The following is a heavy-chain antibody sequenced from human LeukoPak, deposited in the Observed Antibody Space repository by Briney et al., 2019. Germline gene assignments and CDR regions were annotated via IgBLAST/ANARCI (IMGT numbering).Heavy chain of an antibody. CDR3: AKERGYGSSRALDY. CDR2: IWYDGSNK. CDR1: GFTFSSYG. J-gene: IGHJ4*02. Sequence: PGRSLRLSCAASGFTFSSYGMHWVRQAPGKGLEWVAVIWYDGSNKYYADSVKGRFTISRDNSKNTLYLQMNSLRAEDTAVYYCAKERGYGSSRALDYWGQGTLVTVSS. V-gene: IGHV3-33*06. D-gene: IGHD6-13*01.